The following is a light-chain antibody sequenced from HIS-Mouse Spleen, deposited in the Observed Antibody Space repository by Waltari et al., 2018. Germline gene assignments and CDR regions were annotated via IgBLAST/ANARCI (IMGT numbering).Light chain of an antibody. J-gene: IGLJ3*02. CDR1: ALPKQY. CDR2: KDS. Sequence: SYDLTQPPSVSVSPGQTARITCSGDALPKQYAYWYQQKPGQAPVLVIYKDSERPSGIPERFSGSSSGTTVTLTISGVQAEEEADYYCQSADSSGTGWVFGGGTKLTVL. CDR3: QSADSSGTGWV. V-gene: IGLV3-25*02.